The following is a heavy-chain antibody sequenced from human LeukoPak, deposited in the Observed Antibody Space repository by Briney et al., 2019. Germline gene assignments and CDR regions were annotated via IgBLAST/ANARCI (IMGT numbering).Heavy chain of an antibody. V-gene: IGHV3-23*01. J-gene: IGHJ4*02. Sequence: GESLRLSCAASGFTFSSYAMSWVRQAPGKGLEWVSAISGSGGSTYYADSVKGRFTISRDNSKNTLYLQMNSLRAEDTAVYYCAKISSIYYDSSGPFDYWGQGTLVTVSS. CDR2: ISGSGGST. D-gene: IGHD3-22*01. CDR1: GFTFSSYA. CDR3: AKISSIYYDSSGPFDY.